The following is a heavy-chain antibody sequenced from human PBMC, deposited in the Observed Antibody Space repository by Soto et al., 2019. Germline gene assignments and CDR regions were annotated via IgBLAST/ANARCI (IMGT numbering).Heavy chain of an antibody. CDR1: GFTLNSYA. V-gene: IGHV3-23*01. D-gene: IGHD5-12*01. CDR2: INARGDGT. J-gene: IGHJ4*02. Sequence: PGGSLRLSCAASGFTLNSYAMSWVRQAPGKGLEWVSRINARGDGTYYADSVKGRFTISRDSSRNTLYLQTNSLRAEDTAVYYCAKAQYSGNYCYFDSWGQGTLVTVSS. CDR3: AKAQYSGNYCYFDS.